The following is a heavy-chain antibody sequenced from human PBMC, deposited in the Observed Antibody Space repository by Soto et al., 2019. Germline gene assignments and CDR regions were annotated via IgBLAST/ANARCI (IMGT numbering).Heavy chain of an antibody. V-gene: IGHV3-30-3*01. CDR3: ARDPSYSNYESYGYFDY. Sequence: GGSLRLSCAASGFTFSSYAMHWVRQAPGKGLEWVAVISYDGSNKYYADSVKGRFTISRDNSKNTLYLQMNSLRAEDTAVYYCARDPSYSNYESYGYFDYWGQGTLVTVSS. J-gene: IGHJ4*02. D-gene: IGHD4-4*01. CDR2: ISYDGSNK. CDR1: GFTFSSYA.